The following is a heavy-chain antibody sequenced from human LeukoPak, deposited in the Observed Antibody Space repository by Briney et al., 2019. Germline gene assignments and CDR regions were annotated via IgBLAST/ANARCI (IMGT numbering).Heavy chain of an antibody. J-gene: IGHJ4*02. CDR3: AKGGYSSSWFDHYFDY. D-gene: IGHD6-13*01. Sequence: GGSLRLFCAASGFTFSSYSMNWVRQAPGKGLEWVSSISSSSSYIYYADSVKGRFTISRDNDKNSLYLQMNSLRAEDTAVYYCAKGGYSSSWFDHYFDYWGQGTLVTVSS. V-gene: IGHV3-21*04. CDR1: GFTFSSYS. CDR2: ISSSSSYI.